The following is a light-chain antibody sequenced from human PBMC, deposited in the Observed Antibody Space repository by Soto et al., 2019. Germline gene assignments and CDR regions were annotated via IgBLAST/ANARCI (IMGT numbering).Light chain of an antibody. CDR3: GSWDSSLSAYV. CDR2: DDN. Sequence: QSVLTQPPSVSAAPGQKVTISCSGSSSNIGGNSVSWYQQLPGTAPKLLIYDDNKRPSGIPDRFSGSKSGTSATLGITGLQTGDEVDYYCGSWDSSLSAYVFGTGTKVTVL. J-gene: IGLJ1*01. V-gene: IGLV1-51*01. CDR1: SSNIGGNS.